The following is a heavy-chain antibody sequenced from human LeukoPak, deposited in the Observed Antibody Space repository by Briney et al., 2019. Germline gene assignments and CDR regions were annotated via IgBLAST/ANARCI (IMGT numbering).Heavy chain of an antibody. Sequence: PGGSLRLSCTASGFTFGDYAMSWVRQAPGKGLEWVGFIRSKAYGGTTEYAASVKGRFTISRDDSKSIAYLQMNSLKTEDTAVYYCTRDRIDPGGFDYWGQGTLVTVSS. J-gene: IGHJ4*02. V-gene: IGHV3-49*04. CDR1: GFTFGDYA. CDR2: IRSKAYGGTT. D-gene: IGHD2-15*01. CDR3: TRDRIDPGGFDY.